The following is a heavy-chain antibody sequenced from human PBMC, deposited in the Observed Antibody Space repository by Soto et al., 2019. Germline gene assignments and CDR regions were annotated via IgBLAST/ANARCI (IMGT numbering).Heavy chain of an antibody. D-gene: IGHD1-26*01. J-gene: IGHJ4*02. CDR3: AMGGGGYRVDY. CDR1: GYSFTTYW. V-gene: IGHV5-51*01. CDR2: IYPGDSDT. Sequence: EVQLVQSGAEVKKPGESLKISCKGSGYSFTTYWIGWVRQMPGKGLEWMGIIYPGDSDTRYRPPFQAEVTISADKSISTAYLDWSSLRASDTATYSCAMGGGGYRVDYWGQGTLVTVSS.